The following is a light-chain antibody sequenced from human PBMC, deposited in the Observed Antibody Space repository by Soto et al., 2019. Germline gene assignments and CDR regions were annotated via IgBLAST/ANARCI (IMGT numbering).Light chain of an antibody. Sequence: QSALTQPASVSGSPGQWITISCTGGTDDIGSHDYVSWYQQHPGKAPRLIISEVRNRPSGVSSRFSGSNSGNVASLTISGLQAEDEDDYYCYSFARDISMVFGGGTKLTVL. J-gene: IGLJ2*01. V-gene: IGLV2-14*01. CDR1: TDDIGSHDY. CDR3: YSFARDISMV. CDR2: EVR.